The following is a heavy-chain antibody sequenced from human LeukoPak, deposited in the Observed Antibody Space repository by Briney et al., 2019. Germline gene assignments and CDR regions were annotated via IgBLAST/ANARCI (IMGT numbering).Heavy chain of an antibody. D-gene: IGHD3-10*01. CDR3: ARDLGNSGSPNWFDP. J-gene: IGHJ5*02. CDR1: GFTFSSYA. CDR2: ISSGSLTI. V-gene: IGHV3-48*02. Sequence: GGSLRLSCEGFGFTFSSYAMNWVRQAPGKGLEWLSYISSGSLTIHYADSVKGRFTISRDNGKNSVHLQIDTLTDEDTAVYYCARDLGNSGSPNWFDPWGQGTLVTVSS.